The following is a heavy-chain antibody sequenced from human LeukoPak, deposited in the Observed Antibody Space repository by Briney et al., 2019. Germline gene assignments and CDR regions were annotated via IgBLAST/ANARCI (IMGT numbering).Heavy chain of an antibody. CDR1: GFSVCDYA. CDR2: IRSQPYGAAN. Sequence: LSFYSSRSGFSVCDYAVTRLRQAPGLGREWVGFIRSQPYGAANEFAASVKVRVAISRGDSTNVAYLHLDSLKTEDTAFYYCCTSRHPGALAGIGSRHLDVWGRGTLVTVSS. V-gene: IGHV3-49*03. CDR3: CTSRHPGALAGIGSRHLDV. D-gene: IGHD6-19*01. J-gene: IGHJ4*02.